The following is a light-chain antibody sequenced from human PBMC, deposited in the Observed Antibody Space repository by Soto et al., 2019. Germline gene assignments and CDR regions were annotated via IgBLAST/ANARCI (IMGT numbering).Light chain of an antibody. Sequence: EIVLTQPPGTLSLSPGERATLSCRASQSVSTNYLAWYQQKPGQAPRLLIHGASSRATGSPDRFSGSGSGRDFTLTINRLEPEDFAVYYCQHYDNSPLTFGGGTKVEIK. CDR1: QSVSTNY. CDR2: GAS. V-gene: IGKV3-20*01. CDR3: QHYDNSPLT. J-gene: IGKJ4*01.